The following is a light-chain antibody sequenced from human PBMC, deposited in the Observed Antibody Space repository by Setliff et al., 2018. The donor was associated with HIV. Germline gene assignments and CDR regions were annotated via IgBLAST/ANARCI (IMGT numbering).Light chain of an antibody. J-gene: IGLJ1*01. CDR1: SSDVGGYNH. Sequence: QSALTQPASVSGSPGQSITISCTGSSSDVGGYNHVSWYQQHPGKAPKLMIYEVSNRPSGVSNRFSGSKSGNTASLTISGLQAEDEADYYCSSYTSSSTLKVFGTGTKVTVL. CDR3: SSYTSSSTLKV. V-gene: IGLV2-14*01. CDR2: EVS.